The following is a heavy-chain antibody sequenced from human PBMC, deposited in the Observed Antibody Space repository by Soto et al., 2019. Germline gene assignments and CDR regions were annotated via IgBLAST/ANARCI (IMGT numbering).Heavy chain of an antibody. CDR3: ARSFVSHYVGRADVFEM. CDR2: IDPGGGST. V-gene: IGHV1-46*01. Sequence: QVQLVQSGTEVKKPGASMNISCKASGYTFTSYHMHWVRQAPGQGLEWMGRIDPGGGSTSYAQNFQGRVIMTRDKSTSTVYMELNSLRLEDTAVYYCARSFVSHYVGRADVFEMWGQGTRVSVSS. J-gene: IGHJ3*02. D-gene: IGHD3-10*02. CDR1: GYTFTSYH.